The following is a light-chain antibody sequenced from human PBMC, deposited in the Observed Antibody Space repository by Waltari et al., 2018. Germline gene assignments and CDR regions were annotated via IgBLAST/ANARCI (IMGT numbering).Light chain of an antibody. CDR3: QQYHESPPIT. CDR2: GAS. J-gene: IGKJ3*01. Sequence: EIVMTQSPATLSVSPGERATLPCRASQSISSQLAWYPQKPGQAPRLLIYGASTRATGIPARFSGSGSGTEFTLTISSLQSEDFAVYFCQQYHESPPITFGPGTKVDIK. CDR1: QSISSQ. V-gene: IGKV3-15*01.